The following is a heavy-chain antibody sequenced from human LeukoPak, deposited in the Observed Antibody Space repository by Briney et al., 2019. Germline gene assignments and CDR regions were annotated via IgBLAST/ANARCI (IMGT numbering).Heavy chain of an antibody. CDR2: IYYSGNT. V-gene: IGHV4-59*08. J-gene: IGHJ5*02. Sequence: SETLSLTCTVSGGSMSSYYWSWIRQPPGKGLEWIGYIYYSGNTNYNPSLKSRVTISADTSKNQVSLKLNSVTAADPAVYYCVGYGSGSYRRWFDPWGQGNLVIVSS. CDR3: VGYGSGSYRRWFDP. CDR1: GGSMSSYY. D-gene: IGHD3-10*01.